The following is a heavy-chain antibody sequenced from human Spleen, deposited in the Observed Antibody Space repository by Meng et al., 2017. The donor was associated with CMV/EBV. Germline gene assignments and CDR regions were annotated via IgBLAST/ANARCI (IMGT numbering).Heavy chain of an antibody. Sequence: GGSLRLSCVASGFNFSSYSMNWVRQAPGKGLEWVSSISRGSNYIYYADSVKGRFTSSRDNARDSLYLEMYSLRAEDTAVYYCARTRSLYYYYGMDVWGQGTTVTVSS. J-gene: IGHJ6*02. CDR1: GFNFSSYS. V-gene: IGHV3-21*01. CDR3: ARTRSLYYYYGMDV. CDR2: ISRGSNYI.